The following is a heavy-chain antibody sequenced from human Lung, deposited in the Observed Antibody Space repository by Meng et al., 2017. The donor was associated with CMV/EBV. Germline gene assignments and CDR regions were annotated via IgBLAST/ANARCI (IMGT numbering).Heavy chain of an antibody. V-gene: IGHV1-2*02. CDR1: GYTFTGYY. J-gene: IGHJ4*02. CDR3: ARRHSATWYSFAY. D-gene: IGHD6-13*01. CDR2: INPNSGGT. Sequence: KASGYTFTGYYIPWVRQAPGQGLEWMGWINPNSGGTNYAQKFQDKVTKTRDTSISTAYMVLTRLRSDDTAVYYCARRHSATWYSFAYWGQGTPVTVSS.